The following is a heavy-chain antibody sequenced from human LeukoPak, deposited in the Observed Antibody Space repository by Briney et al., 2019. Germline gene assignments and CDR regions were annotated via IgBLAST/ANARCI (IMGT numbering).Heavy chain of an antibody. D-gene: IGHD1-26*01. Sequence: APVKVSCKASRDTFTSYGISWVRQAPGQGLEWMGWISAYNGNTNCAQKLQGRVTMTTDTSASTAYLELRSQRSDDTAVYYCARDRRSPGGAWSYYYYYMDVWGKGTTVTVSS. CDR1: RDTFTSYG. V-gene: IGHV1-18*01. J-gene: IGHJ6*03. CDR3: ARDRRSPGGAWSYYYYYMDV. CDR2: ISAYNGNT.